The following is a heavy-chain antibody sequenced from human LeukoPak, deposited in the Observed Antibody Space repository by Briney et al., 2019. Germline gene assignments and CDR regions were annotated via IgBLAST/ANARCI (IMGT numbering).Heavy chain of an antibody. CDR2: IYYSGST. V-gene: IGHV4-39*07. Sequence: SETLSLTCTVSGGSISSSSYYWGWIRQPPGKGLEWIGSIYYSGSTYYNPSLKSRVTISVDTSKNQFSLKLSSVTAADTAVYYCARAPHLYHLLFDYWGQGTLVTVSS. D-gene: IGHD1-26*01. CDR1: GGSISSSSYY. J-gene: IGHJ4*02. CDR3: ARAPHLYHLLFDY.